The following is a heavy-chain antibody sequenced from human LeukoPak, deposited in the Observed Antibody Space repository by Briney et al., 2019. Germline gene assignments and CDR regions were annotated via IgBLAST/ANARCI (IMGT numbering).Heavy chain of an antibody. CDR3: AEEGDDYVLDH. CDR1: GFSFSNYA. Sequence: RSLRLSCAASGFSFSNYAMHWVRQAPGKGLEWVALISYDGSNKYYTDSVKGRFTISRDNSKNTVSLQIINMRREDTALYYCAEEGDDYVLDHWGQGTLVTVSA. CDR2: ISYDGSNK. V-gene: IGHV3-30-3*01. J-gene: IGHJ4*02. D-gene: IGHD4-17*01.